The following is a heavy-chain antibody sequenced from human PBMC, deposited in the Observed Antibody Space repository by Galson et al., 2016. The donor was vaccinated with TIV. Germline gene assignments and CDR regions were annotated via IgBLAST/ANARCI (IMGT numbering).Heavy chain of an antibody. D-gene: IGHD3-3*01. V-gene: IGHV3-48*04. CDR2: IGSSTTTI. J-gene: IGHJ6*02. CDR1: GFTFRDYT. Sequence: SLRLSCAASGFTFRDYTMNWVRQAQGKGLEWVSYIGSSTTTIYYADSVKGRFTISRDNAKHSLYLQMNSLRAEDTAVYYCARDYWGSAAGVDFYYGMDVWGQGTTVTVSS. CDR3: ARDYWGSAAGVDFYYGMDV.